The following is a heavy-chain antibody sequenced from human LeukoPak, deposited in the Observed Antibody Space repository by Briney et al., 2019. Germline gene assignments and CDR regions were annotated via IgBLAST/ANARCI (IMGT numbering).Heavy chain of an antibody. V-gene: IGHV1-18*01. J-gene: IGHJ4*02. CDR1: GYTFTSYG. D-gene: IGHD1-26*01. CDR2: ISAHNGNT. CDR3: ARLIVGATADY. Sequence: ASVKVSCKASGYTFTSYGISWVRQAPGQGLEWMGWISAHNGNTNYAQKLQGRVTMTTDTSTSTANMELRSLRSHDTAVYYCARLIVGATADYWGQGTLVTVSS.